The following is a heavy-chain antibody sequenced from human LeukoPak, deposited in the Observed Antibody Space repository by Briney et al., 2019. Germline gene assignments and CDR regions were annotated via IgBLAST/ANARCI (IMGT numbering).Heavy chain of an antibody. CDR2: IKSKADGETT. CDR3: AIDEPNYAPYDFDY. J-gene: IGHJ4*02. D-gene: IGHD4/OR15-4a*01. V-gene: IGHV3-15*01. CDR1: RFTFSNAW. Sequence: PGGSLRLSCAASRFTFSNAWLNWVGPAPAKGLAWVGRIKSKADGETTDYAAPIKGRFTISRDDSNNMVYLQMNSPKIEDTAVYYCAIDEPNYAPYDFDYWGQGTLVTVSS.